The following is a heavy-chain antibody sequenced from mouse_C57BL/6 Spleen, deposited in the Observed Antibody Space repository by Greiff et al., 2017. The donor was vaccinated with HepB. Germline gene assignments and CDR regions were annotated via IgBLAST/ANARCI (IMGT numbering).Heavy chain of an antibody. D-gene: IGHD2-5*01. J-gene: IGHJ4*01. CDR1: GFTFSDYG. Sequence: DVKLVESGGGLVKPGGSLKLSCAASGFTFSDYGMHWVRQAPEKGLEWVAYISSGSSTIYYADTVKGRFTISRDNAKNTLFLQMTSLRSEDTAMYYCARSYYSNLYAMDYWGQGTSVTVSS. CDR2: ISSGSSTI. CDR3: ARSYYSNLYAMDY. V-gene: IGHV5-17*01.